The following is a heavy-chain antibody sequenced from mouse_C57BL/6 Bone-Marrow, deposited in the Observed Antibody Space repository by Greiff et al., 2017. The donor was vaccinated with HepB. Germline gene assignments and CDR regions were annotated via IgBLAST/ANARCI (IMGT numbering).Heavy chain of an antibody. CDR2: ILPGSGST. CDR3: ARRGVFYYYGSSPLWYFDV. D-gene: IGHD1-1*01. J-gene: IGHJ1*03. Sequence: VKLMESGAELMKPGASVKLSCKATGYTFTGYWIEWVKQRPGHGLEWIGEILPGSGSTNYNEKFKGKATFTADTSSNTAYMQLSSLTTEDSAIYYCARRGVFYYYGSSPLWYFDVWGTGTTVTVSS. CDR1: GYTFTGYW. V-gene: IGHV1-9*01.